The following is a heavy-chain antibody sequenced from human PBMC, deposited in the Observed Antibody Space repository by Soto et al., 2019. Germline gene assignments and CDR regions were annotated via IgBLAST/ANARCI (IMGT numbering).Heavy chain of an antibody. J-gene: IGHJ4*02. CDR3: ARDWKQQLVMYYFDY. V-gene: IGHV3-30-3*01. Sequence: GGSLRLSCAASGFTFSSYAMHWVRQAPGKGLEWVAVISYDGSNKYYADSVKGRFTISRDNSKNTLYLQMNSLRAEDTAVYYCARDWKQQLVMYYFDYWGQGT. CDR2: ISYDGSNK. D-gene: IGHD6-13*01. CDR1: GFTFSSYA.